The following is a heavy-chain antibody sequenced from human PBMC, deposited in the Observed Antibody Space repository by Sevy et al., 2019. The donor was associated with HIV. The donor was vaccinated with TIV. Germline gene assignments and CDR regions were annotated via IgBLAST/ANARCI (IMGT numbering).Heavy chain of an antibody. CDR2: INPNSGGT. CDR3: ARGPVAGTNWFDP. D-gene: IGHD6-19*01. V-gene: IGHV1-2*02. CDR1: GYTFTGYY. Sequence: ASVKVSCKASGYTFTGYYIDWVRQAPGQGLEWMGWINPNSGGTNYAQKFQGRVTMTRDTSISTAYMELSRLTSDDTAVYYCARGPVAGTNWFDPWGQGTLVTVSS. J-gene: IGHJ5*02.